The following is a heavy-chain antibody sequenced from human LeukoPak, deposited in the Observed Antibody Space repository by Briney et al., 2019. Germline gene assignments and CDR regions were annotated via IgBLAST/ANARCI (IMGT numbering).Heavy chain of an antibody. CDR2: IKYDGSEK. Sequence: GGSLRLSCTASGLSFSGQWMNWVRQSPGQGLEWVSNIKYDGSEKYYVDSVKGRFTISREDAKNSLSLQMDSVRPEDAAVYYCAFNNNFKYWGQGTLVIVSS. CDR3: AFNNNFKY. V-gene: IGHV3-7*01. D-gene: IGHD1/OR15-1a*01. J-gene: IGHJ4*02. CDR1: GLSFSGQW.